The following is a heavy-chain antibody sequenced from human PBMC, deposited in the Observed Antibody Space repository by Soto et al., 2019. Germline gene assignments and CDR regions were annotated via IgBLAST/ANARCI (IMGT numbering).Heavy chain of an antibody. V-gene: IGHV1-69*01. CDR3: ARETHPYYYDSSGYYTFDY. CDR2: SIPIFGTA. CDR1: GGTFSSYA. D-gene: IGHD3-22*01. J-gene: IGHJ4*02. Sequence: QVQLVQSGAEVKKPGSSVKVSCKASGGTFSSYAISWVRQAPGQGLEWMGGSIPIFGTANYAQKFQGRVTITADESTGTAYMELSSLRSEDTAVYYCARETHPYYYDSSGYYTFDYWGQGTLVTVSS.